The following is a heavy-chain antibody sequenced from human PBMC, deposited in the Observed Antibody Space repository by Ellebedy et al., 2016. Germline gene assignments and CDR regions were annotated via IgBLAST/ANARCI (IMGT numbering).Heavy chain of an antibody. CDR1: GFTFSSYS. CDR3: ARDADYAVEWKWLPQDL. CDR2: ITWNSDRV. D-gene: IGHD4/OR15-4a*01. Sequence: GESLKISXAASGFTFSSYSMSWVRQAPGKGLEWVSGITWNSDRVAYADSVKGRFTISRDNAKNTVYLQMNNLGAEDTAVYYCARDADYAVEWKWLPQDLWGQGTLVTVSS. V-gene: IGHV3-48*04. J-gene: IGHJ5*02.